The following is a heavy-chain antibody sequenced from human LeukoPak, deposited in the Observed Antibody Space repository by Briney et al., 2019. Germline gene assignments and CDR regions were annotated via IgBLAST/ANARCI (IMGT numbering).Heavy chain of an antibody. J-gene: IGHJ5*02. Sequence: GASVKVSCKASGYTFTSYGISWVRQAPGQGLEWMGWISAYNGNTNYAQKLQGRVTMTTDTSTSTAYMELRSLRSDDTAVYYCARDALRGVHKNWFDPWGQGTLVTVSS. CDR2: ISAYNGNT. V-gene: IGHV1-18*01. CDR3: ARDALRGVHKNWFDP. CDR1: GYTFTSYG. D-gene: IGHD3-10*01.